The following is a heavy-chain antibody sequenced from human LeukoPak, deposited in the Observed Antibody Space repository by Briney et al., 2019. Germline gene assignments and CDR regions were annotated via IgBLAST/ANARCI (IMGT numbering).Heavy chain of an antibody. V-gene: IGHV4-38-2*02. CDR1: TYSISSGYY. J-gene: IGHJ4*02. D-gene: IGHD5-18*01. CDR2: IYHNGNT. CDR3: ARIEAVTRGYNHAYYFDY. Sequence: PSETLSLTCTVSTYSISSGYYWGWIRQPPGKGLEWIGNIYHNGNTYYNPSLKSRVTISVDTSKKQFSPKLRTATAADTAVYYCARIEAVTRGYNHAYYFDYWGQGTLVTVSS.